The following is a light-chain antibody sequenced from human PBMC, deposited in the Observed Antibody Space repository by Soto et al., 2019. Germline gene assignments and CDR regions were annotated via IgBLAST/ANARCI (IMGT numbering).Light chain of an antibody. V-gene: IGLV1-40*01. Sequence: QSVLTQPPSVSGAPGQRVAISCTGSSSNIGAEYDVHWYQQLPGTAPKRLIYGDNNRPSGVPDRFSGSKSGTSASLAITGLQPEDEADYHCQSYDRSLTTFVFGTGTKVTVL. CDR2: GDN. CDR3: QSYDRSLTTFV. J-gene: IGLJ1*01. CDR1: SSNIGAEYD.